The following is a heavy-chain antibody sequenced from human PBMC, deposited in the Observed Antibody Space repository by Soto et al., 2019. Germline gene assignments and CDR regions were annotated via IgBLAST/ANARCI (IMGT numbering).Heavy chain of an antibody. D-gene: IGHD2-2*01. J-gene: IGHJ6*02. V-gene: IGHV3-30-3*01. Sequence: GGSLRLSCAASGFTFSSYAMHWVRQAPGKGLEWVAVISYDGSNKYYADSVKGRFTISRDNSKNTLYLQMNSLRAEDTAVYYCAQRTAAHPYYYYYGMDVWGQGTTVTVSS. CDR3: AQRTAAHPYYYYYGMDV. CDR1: GFTFSSYA. CDR2: ISYDGSNK.